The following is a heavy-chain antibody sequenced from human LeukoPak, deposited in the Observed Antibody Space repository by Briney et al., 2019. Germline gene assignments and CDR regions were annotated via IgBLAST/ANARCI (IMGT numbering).Heavy chain of an antibody. J-gene: IGHJ4*02. D-gene: IGHD2-2*01. CDR1: GFTFSEFE. CDR3: TRGLVV. Sequence: GGSLRLSCAASGFTFSEFEMNWVRQAPRKGLEWVSDISSGGTTIFYADSVKGRFTTSRDNARNSLYLQMNSLRDEDTAIYYCTRGLVVWGQGALVTVSS. CDR2: ISSGGTTI. V-gene: IGHV3-48*03.